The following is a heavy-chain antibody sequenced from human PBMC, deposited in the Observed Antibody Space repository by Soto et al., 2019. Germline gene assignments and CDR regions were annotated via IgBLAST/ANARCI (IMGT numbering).Heavy chain of an antibody. CDR3: AKDIVRYTYGACDY. CDR2: ISYDGSNK. J-gene: IGHJ4*02. CDR1: GFTFNTYG. Sequence: QVQLVESGGAVVQPGKSLRLSCAASGFTFNTYGMYWVRQAPGKGLEWVAAISYDGSNKYHADSVKGRFTISRDNSKNTLYLQMNSLRVEDTAMYYCAKDIVRYTYGACDYWGQRALVTVSS. V-gene: IGHV3-30*18. D-gene: IGHD5-18*01.